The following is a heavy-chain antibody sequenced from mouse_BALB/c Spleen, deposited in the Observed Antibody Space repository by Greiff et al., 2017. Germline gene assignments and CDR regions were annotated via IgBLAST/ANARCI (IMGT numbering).Heavy chain of an antibody. J-gene: IGHJ2*02. V-gene: IGHV14-3*02. CDR3: ARDDYDDGLDY. CDR2: IDPANGNT. D-gene: IGHD2-4*01. Sequence: VQLQQSGAELVKPGASVKLSCTASGFNIKDTYMHWVKQRPEQGLEWIGRIDPANGNTKYDPKFQGKATITADTSSNTAYLQLSSLTSEDTAVYYCARDDYDDGLDYWGQGTSLTVSS. CDR1: GFNIKDTY.